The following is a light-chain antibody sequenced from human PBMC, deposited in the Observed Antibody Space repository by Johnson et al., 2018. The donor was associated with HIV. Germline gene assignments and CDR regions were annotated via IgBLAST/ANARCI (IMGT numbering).Light chain of an antibody. CDR3: GTWDSSLSAMG. V-gene: IGLV1-51*01. CDR2: DNH. Sequence: QSVLTQPPSVSAAPGQKVTISCSGSSSNIGKNYVSWYQQLPGTAPKLLIFDNHKRPSGIPDRFSGSKSGTSATLGITGLKTGDEADYYCGTWDSSLSAMGLGTGTKVTVL. CDR1: SSNIGKNY. J-gene: IGLJ1*01.